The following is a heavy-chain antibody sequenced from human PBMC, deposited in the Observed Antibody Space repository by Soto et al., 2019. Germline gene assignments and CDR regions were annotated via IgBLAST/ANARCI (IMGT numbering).Heavy chain of an antibody. V-gene: IGHV3-30*09. J-gene: IGHJ4*02. CDR3: ARERQLWLNVFDF. CDR1: GFTFNNYA. D-gene: IGHD5-18*01. Sequence: PGGSLRLSCAASGFTFNNYAMHWVRQAPGKGLEWVAVISYDGSNKYDADSVKGRFAISRDNSKNTLFLQMNSLRPEDTAVYYCARERQLWLNVFDFWGQGTLVTVS. CDR2: ISYDGSNK.